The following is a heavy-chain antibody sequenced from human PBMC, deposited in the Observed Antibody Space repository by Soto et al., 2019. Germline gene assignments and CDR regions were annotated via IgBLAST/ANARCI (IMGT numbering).Heavy chain of an antibody. CDR2: ISYDGSNK. V-gene: IGHV3-30*18. D-gene: IGHD6-6*01. Sequence: GGSLRLSCAASGFTFSSYGMHWVRQAPGKGLDWVALISYDGSNKYYADSVKGRFTVSRDKSKNTLYLQMNSLRAEDTALYYCAKDASSLAYYHGMDVWGQGPPVTVSS. CDR3: AKDASSLAYYHGMDV. J-gene: IGHJ6*02. CDR1: GFTFSSYG.